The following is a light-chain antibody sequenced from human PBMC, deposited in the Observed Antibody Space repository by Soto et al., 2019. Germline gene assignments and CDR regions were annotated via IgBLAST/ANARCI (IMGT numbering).Light chain of an antibody. J-gene: IGKJ4*01. CDR2: GSS. CDR3: QQYCCSLLS. V-gene: IGKV3-20*01. Sequence: EIVLTQSPGTLSLSPGEGASLCCRASQSVSNNFVAWYQQRPGKAPRLLIYGSSSRASGIPDRFSGSGSGTDFTLTISRLEPEDFAVYYCQQYCCSLLSFGGGTKVEIK. CDR1: QSVSNNF.